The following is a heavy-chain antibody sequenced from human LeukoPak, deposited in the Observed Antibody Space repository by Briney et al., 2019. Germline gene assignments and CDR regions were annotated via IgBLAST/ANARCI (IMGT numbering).Heavy chain of an antibody. J-gene: IGHJ4*02. D-gene: IGHD6-6*01. CDR1: GGSISSSSYY. CDR3: ARDNIAARDFDY. Sequence: SETLSLTCTISGGSISSSSYYWGWIRQPPGKGLEWIGSIYYSGSTYHNPSLKSRVTISVDTSKNQFSLKLSSVTAADTAVYYCARDNIAARDFDYWGQGTLVTVSS. V-gene: IGHV4-39*07. CDR2: IYYSGST.